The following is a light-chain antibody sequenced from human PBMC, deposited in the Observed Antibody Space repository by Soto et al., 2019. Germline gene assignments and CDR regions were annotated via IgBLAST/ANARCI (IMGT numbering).Light chain of an antibody. J-gene: IGKJ1*01. Sequence: VLTQSPVTLSLYPGERATLSCRASQSITRNLAWYQQSPGQAPRLLIYGASTRATGIPARFSGSGSGTEFTLTINSLQSEDFAVYYCQQYNNWPRWTFGQGTKVDIK. CDR3: QQYNNWPRWT. CDR2: GAS. V-gene: IGKV3-15*01. CDR1: QSITRN.